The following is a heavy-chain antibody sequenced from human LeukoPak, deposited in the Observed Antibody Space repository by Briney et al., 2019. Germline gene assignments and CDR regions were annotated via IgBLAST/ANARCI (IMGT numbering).Heavy chain of an antibody. CDR2: IKDDGTT. J-gene: IGHJ4*02. CDR1: GFTFSSRL. CDR3: HPLSYVSN. V-gene: IGHV3-74*01. D-gene: IGHD3-22*01. Sequence: GGSLRLSCAVSGFTFSSRLMHWVRQAPGKGLVRVALIKDDGTTNYADSVRGRFTASRDDAKNTVYPQMSSLRADDTAVYYCHPLSYVSNWGQGTLVTVSA.